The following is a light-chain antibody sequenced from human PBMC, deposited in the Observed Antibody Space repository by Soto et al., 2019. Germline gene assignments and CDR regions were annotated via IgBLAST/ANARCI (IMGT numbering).Light chain of an antibody. CDR3: XXYNSLWT. V-gene: IGKV1-5*03. CDR1: QSISSW. Sequence: DIQMTQSPSTLSASVGDRVTITCRASQSISSWLAWYQQKPGKAPKLLIYKASSLESGAPSRFSGSGSGTEFTLTLSSLXXXXXXXXXXXXYNSLWTFGQGTKVEVK. J-gene: IGKJ1*01. CDR2: KAS.